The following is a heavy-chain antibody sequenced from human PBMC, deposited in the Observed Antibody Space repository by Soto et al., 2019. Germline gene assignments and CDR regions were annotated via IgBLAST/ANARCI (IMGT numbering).Heavy chain of an antibody. V-gene: IGHV1-69*01. J-gene: IGHJ4*02. CDR1: GGTFSSYT. D-gene: IGHD3-16*01. CDR2: IMPIFNTA. CDR3: TRGVTANYMGGDAFEF. Sequence: QGLLVQSGAEVKAPRSSVKVSCKAAGGTFSSYTVSWVRQAPGQGLDYLGGIMPIFNTATYAENFQGRVTITADLSTSTVYLEVHSLRSDDTALYYCTRGVTANYMGGDAFEFWGLGTQVTVS.